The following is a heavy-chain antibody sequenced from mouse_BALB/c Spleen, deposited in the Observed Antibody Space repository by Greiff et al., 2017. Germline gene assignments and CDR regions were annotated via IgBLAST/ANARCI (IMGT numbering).Heavy chain of an antibody. V-gene: IGHV14-4*02. CDR3: NADDSFAY. CDR2: IDPENGAT. D-gene: IGHD2-4*01. Sequence: VQLQQSGAELVRSGASVKLSCTASGFNIKDYYMHWVKQRPEQGLEWIGWIDPENGATEYAPKFQGKATMTADTSSNTAYLQLSSLTSEDTAVYYCNADDSFAYWGQGTLVTVSA. J-gene: IGHJ3*01. CDR1: GFNIKDYY.